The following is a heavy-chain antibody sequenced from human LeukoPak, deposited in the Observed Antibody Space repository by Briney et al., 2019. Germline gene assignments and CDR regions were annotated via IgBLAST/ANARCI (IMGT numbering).Heavy chain of an antibody. J-gene: IGHJ5*02. Sequence: SETLSLTCTVSGGSISSGSYYWSWIRQPAGKGLEWIGRIYTSGTTHYNPSLKSRVTISVDTSKNQFSLKLSSVTAADTAVYYCARWYCSSTSCYREGWFDPWGQGTLVTVSS. CDR2: IYTSGTT. CDR3: ARWYCSSTSCYREGWFDP. D-gene: IGHD2-2*01. CDR1: GGSISSGSYY. V-gene: IGHV4-61*02.